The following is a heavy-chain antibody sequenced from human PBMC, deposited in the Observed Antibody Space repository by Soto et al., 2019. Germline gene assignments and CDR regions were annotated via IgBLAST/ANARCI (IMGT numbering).Heavy chain of an antibody. CDR3: AGAGKYWTKGVCSFYGMDV. V-gene: IGHV1-18*01. CDR1: GYTFTSYG. D-gene: IGHD2-8*01. J-gene: IGHJ6*02. Sequence: QVQLVQSGAEVKKPGASVKVSCKASGYTFTSYGISWVRQAPGQGLEWMGWISAYNGNTNYAQKFQGRVTMTTDTATSTAYMELRGLRSDDTAVYYCAGAGKYWTKGVCSFYGMDVWGQGTRVSVSS. CDR2: ISAYNGNT.